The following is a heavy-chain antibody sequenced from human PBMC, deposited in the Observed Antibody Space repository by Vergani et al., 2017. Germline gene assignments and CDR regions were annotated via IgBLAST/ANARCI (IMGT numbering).Heavy chain of an antibody. D-gene: IGHD3-9*01. CDR1: GGSISSYY. V-gene: IGHV4-59*01. J-gene: IGHJ6*02. CDR2: IYYSGST. CDR3: ARGDYDILTGYYNPYYGMDV. Sequence: QVQLQESGPGLVKPSETLSLTCTVSGGSISSYYGSWIRQPPGKGLEWIGYIYYSGSTNYNPSLKSRVTIAVDTSKNQFSLKLSSVTAADTAVYYCARGDYDILTGYYNPYYGMDVWGQGTTVTVSS.